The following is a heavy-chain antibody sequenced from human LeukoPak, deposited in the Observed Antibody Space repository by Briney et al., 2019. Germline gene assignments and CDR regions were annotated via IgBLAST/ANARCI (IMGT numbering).Heavy chain of an antibody. V-gene: IGHV3-23*01. Sequence: PGGSLRLSCAASGFAFSSYAMTWVRQAPGKGLEWVSVISGRGDGTHYADSVKGRFSISRDNSKNTIYLQMNSLRAEDTAVYYCAKDDQEEPFDYWGQGTLVTVSS. CDR1: GFAFSSYA. CDR2: ISGRGDGT. D-gene: IGHD1-26*01. CDR3: AKDDQEEPFDY. J-gene: IGHJ4*02.